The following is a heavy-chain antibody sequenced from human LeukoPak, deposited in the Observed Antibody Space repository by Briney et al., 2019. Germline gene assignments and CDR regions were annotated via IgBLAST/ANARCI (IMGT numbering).Heavy chain of an antibody. CDR1: GGTFSSYA. Sequence: SVKVSCKASGGTFSSYAISWVRQAPGQGLEWMGGIIPIFGTANYAQKFQGRVTITADESTSTAYMELSSLRSEDTAVYYCARRRGYSYGTFDYRGQGTLVTVSS. CDR3: ARRRGYSYGTFDY. V-gene: IGHV1-69*01. D-gene: IGHD5-18*01. CDR2: IIPIFGTA. J-gene: IGHJ4*02.